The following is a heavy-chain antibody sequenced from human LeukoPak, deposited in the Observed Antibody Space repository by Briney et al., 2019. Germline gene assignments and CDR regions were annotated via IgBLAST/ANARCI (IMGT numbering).Heavy chain of an antibody. CDR2: LSDSAVSS. V-gene: IGHV3-23*01. CDR1: GFAFSTFA. Sequence: GGSLRLSCAVSGFAFSTFAMNSVRQAPGKGLEWVSSLSDSAVSSYYADSVKGRFTISRDNSKNTLYLQMNSLRAEDTATYYCAKAPDSSGFPSYFDSWGQGTLVAASS. CDR3: AKAPDSSGFPSYFDS. J-gene: IGHJ4*02. D-gene: IGHD3-22*01.